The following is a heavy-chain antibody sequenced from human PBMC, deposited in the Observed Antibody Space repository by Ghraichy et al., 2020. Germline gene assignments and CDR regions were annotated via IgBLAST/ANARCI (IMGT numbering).Heavy chain of an antibody. J-gene: IGHJ4*02. Sequence: ESLNISCTVSGGSISSSSYYWGWIRQPPGKGLEWVGSIYYSGSTYYNPSLKSRVTISVDTSKNQFSLKLSSVTAADTAVYYCARHRKYSSTPHDSSGSRRPLPFDYWGQGTLVTVSS. CDR3: ARHRKYSSTPHDSSGSRRPLPFDY. D-gene: IGHD6-19*01. V-gene: IGHV4-39*01. CDR1: GGSISSSSYY. CDR2: IYYSGST.